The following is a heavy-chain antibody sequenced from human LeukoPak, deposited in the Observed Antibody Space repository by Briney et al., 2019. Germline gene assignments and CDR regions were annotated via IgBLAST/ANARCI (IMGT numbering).Heavy chain of an antibody. J-gene: IGHJ4*02. Sequence: SVKVSCKASGGTFSSYAISWVRQAPGQGLEWMGRIIPILGIANYAQKFQGRVTITADKSTSTAYMELSSLRSEDTAVYYCARESYAVGGAAAGLGYWGQGTLVTVSS. D-gene: IGHD6-13*01. V-gene: IGHV1-69*04. CDR2: IIPILGIA. CDR3: ARESYAVGGAAAGLGY. CDR1: GGTFSSYA.